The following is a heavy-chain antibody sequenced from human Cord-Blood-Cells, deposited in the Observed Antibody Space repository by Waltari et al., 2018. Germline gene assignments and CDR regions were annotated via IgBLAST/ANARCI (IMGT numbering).Heavy chain of an antibody. CDR3: ARGPVRGGSFDY. V-gene: IGHV1-3*01. CDR1: GYTFTSYA. Sequence: QVQLVQSGAEVKKPGASVKVSCKASGYTFTSYAMHWVRQAPGQRLEWMGWINAGNGNPKDSQKFQGRVTITRDTSASTAYRELSSLRSEDTAVYYCARGPVRGGSFDYWGQGTLVTVSS. D-gene: IGHD3-10*01. J-gene: IGHJ4*02. CDR2: INAGNGNP.